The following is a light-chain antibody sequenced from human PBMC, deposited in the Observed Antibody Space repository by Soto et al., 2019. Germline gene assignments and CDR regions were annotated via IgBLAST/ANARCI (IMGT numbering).Light chain of an antibody. V-gene: IGKV3-15*01. CDR2: GAS. CDR1: QSVSSS. J-gene: IGKJ1*01. CDR3: QQYSNWWT. Sequence: EIVMTQSPATLSVSPGERATLSCRASQSVSSSLAWYQKKPGQAPTLLIYGASTRATGIPSRFSGSGSGTEFTLTISSLQSEDFAVYYCQQYSNWWTFGQGTRVEIK.